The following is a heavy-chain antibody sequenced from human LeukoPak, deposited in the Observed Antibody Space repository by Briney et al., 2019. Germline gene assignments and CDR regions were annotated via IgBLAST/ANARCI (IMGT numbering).Heavy chain of an antibody. CDR3: ARGYSYLFDY. CDR2: ISGSGGST. CDR1: GFTFSSYA. V-gene: IGHV3-23*01. Sequence: GGSLRLSCAASGFTFSSYAMSWVRQAPGKGLEWVSAISGSGGSTYYADSVKGRFTISRDNAKNSLYLQMNSLRAEDTAVYYCARGYSYLFDYWGQGTLVTVSS. J-gene: IGHJ4*02. D-gene: IGHD5-18*01.